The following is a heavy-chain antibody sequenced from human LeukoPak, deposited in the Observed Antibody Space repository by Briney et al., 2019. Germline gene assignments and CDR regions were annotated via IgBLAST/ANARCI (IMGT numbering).Heavy chain of an antibody. D-gene: IGHD4-17*01. CDR1: GGSFSGYY. Sequence: SETLSLTCAVYGGSFSGYYWSWIRQPPGKGLEWIGEINHSGSTNYNPSLKSRVTISVDTSKNQFSLKLSSVTAADTAVYYCARLDYDFDYWGQGTLVTVSS. J-gene: IGHJ4*02. CDR2: INHSGST. CDR3: ARLDYDFDY. V-gene: IGHV4-34*01.